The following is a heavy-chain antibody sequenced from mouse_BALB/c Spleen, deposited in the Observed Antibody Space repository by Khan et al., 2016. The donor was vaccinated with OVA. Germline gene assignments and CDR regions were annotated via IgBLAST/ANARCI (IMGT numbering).Heavy chain of an antibody. J-gene: IGHJ3*01. CDR3: ARRNYFGYTFAY. Sequence: VQLQESGAELARPGASVKLSCKASGYTFTDYYINWVKQRTGQGLEWIGEIYPGSGNTYYNEKFKGKATLTADKSSSTAYMQLSSLTSEDSAVLFCARRNYFGYTFAYWGQGTLVTVSA. V-gene: IGHV1-77*01. D-gene: IGHD1-2*01. CDR2: IYPGSGNT. CDR1: GYTFTDYY.